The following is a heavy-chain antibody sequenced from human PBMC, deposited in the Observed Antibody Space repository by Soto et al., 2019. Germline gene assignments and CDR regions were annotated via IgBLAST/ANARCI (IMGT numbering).Heavy chain of an antibody. J-gene: IGHJ4*02. D-gene: IGHD6-13*01. Sequence: GASVKVSCKASGYTFPSYYMHWVRQAPGQGLERMGKNNPSGGSTSYAQKFQGRVTMTRDTSTSTVYMELSSLRSEDTAVYYCARVFAAAGFDYWGQGALVTVSS. CDR2: NNPSGGST. CDR3: ARVFAAAGFDY. CDR1: GYTFPSYY. V-gene: IGHV1-46*01.